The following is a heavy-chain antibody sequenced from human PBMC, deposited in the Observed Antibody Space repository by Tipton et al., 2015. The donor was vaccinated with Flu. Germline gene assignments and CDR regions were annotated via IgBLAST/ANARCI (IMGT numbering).Heavy chain of an antibody. D-gene: IGHD3-9*01. CDR1: GGSFSGYY. J-gene: IGHJ2*01. CDR3: ARLYRFASSYYDILTGYYRWYFEL. V-gene: IGHV4-34*01. CDR2: INHSGST. Sequence: TLSLTCAVYGGSFSGYYWSWIRQPPGKGLEWIGEINHSGSTNYNPALKSRVTISVDTSKNQFSLKLSSVTAADTAVYYCARLYRFASSYYDILTGYYRWYFELCGRGTLVTVSS.